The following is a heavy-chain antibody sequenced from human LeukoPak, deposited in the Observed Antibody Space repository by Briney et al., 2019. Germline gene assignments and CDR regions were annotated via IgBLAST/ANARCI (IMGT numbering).Heavy chain of an antibody. CDR1: GFTFSSYA. J-gene: IGHJ4*02. CDR2: ISGSGGST. V-gene: IGHV3-23*01. D-gene: IGHD2-2*01. Sequence: PGGSLGLSCAASGFTFSSYAMSWVRQAPGKGLEWVSAISGSGGSTYYADSVKGRFTISKDNSKNTLYLQMNSLRAEDTAVYYCANNEDIVVVPADRSFDYWGQGTLVTVS. CDR3: ANNEDIVVVPADRSFDY.